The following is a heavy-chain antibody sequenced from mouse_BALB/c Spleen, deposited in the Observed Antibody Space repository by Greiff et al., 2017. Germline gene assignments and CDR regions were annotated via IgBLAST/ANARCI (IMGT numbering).Heavy chain of an antibody. V-gene: IGHV5-6-3*01. J-gene: IGHJ2*01. CDR3: ARSDSLLRLRSLVDY. CDR2: INSNGGST. D-gene: IGHD1-2*01. CDR1: GFTFSSYG. Sequence: EVQGVESGGGLVQPGGSLKLSCAASGFTFSSYGMSWVRQTPDKRLELVATINSNGGSTYYPDSVKGRFTISRDNAKNTLYLQMNSLQTDDTAMYYCARSDSLLRLRSLVDYWGQGTTLTVSS.